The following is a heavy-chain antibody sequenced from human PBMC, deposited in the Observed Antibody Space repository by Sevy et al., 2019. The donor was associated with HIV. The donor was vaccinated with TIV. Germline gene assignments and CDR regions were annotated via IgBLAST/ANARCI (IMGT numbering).Heavy chain of an antibody. V-gene: IGHV3-9*01. CDR3: AKDIRDTAMVYFDY. D-gene: IGHD5-18*01. Sequence: GGSLRLSCAASGFTFDDYAMHCVRQAPGKGLEWVSGISWNSGSIGYADSVKGRFTISRDNAKNSLYLQMNSLRAEDTALYYCAKDIRDTAMVYFDYWGQGTLVTVSS. CDR1: GFTFDDYA. J-gene: IGHJ4*02. CDR2: ISWNSGSI.